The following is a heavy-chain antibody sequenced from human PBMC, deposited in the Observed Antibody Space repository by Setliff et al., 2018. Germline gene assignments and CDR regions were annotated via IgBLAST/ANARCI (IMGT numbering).Heavy chain of an antibody. J-gene: IGHJ5*02. V-gene: IGHV4-38-2*01. CDR1: GYSISSGYY. CDR3: ARSGDYGSGRLSP. Sequence: PSETLSLTCAVSGYSISSGYYWGWIRQSPGEGLEWIGSIYRNGNTYYNPSLKSRVTISLDTSNNQFSLKLSSVTAAETAMYYCARSGDYGSGRLSPWGQGTLVTVSS. D-gene: IGHD3-10*01. CDR2: IYRNGNT.